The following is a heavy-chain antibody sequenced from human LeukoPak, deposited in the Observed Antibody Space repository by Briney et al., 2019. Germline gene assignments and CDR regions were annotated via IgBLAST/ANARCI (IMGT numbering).Heavy chain of an antibody. CDR1: GYTFTSYG. CDR3: ARDGGGVVVPAAISVRPFDI. J-gene: IGHJ3*02. CDR2: ISAYNGNT. V-gene: IGHV1-18*01. D-gene: IGHD2-2*01. Sequence: VASMKVSCKASGYTFTSYGISWVRQAPGQGLEWMGWISAYNGNTNYAQKLQGRVTMTTDTSTSTAYMELRSLRSDDTAVYYCARDGGGVVVPAAISVRPFDIWGQGTMVTVSS.